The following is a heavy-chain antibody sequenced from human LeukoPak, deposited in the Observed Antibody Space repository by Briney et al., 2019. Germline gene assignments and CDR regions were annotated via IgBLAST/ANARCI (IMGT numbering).Heavy chain of an antibody. CDR2: IKQDGSEK. CDR3: ARGGRTYSNSPYYYYYGMDV. D-gene: IGHD4-4*01. J-gene: IGHJ6*02. CDR1: GFTFSSYW. Sequence: GGSLRLSCAASGFTFSSYWMSWVRQAPGKGLEWVANIKQDGSEKYYVDSVKGRFTISRDNAKNSLYLQMNSLRAEDTAVYYCARGGRTYSNSPYYYYYGMDVWGQGTTVTVSS. V-gene: IGHV3-7*03.